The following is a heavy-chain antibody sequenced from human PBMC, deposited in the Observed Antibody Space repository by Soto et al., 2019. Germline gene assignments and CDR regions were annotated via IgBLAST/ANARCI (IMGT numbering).Heavy chain of an antibody. Sequence: QVQLQESGPGLVKPSETLSLTCTVSGGSVSSGSYYWSWIRQHPGKGLEWIGYIYYTGSTSYNPSLKSRVTISVDTSKNQFSLRLTSVTAADTAVYYCARDTVARVFDFWGQGTLVTVSS. CDR3: ARDTVARVFDF. J-gene: IGHJ4*02. CDR1: GGSVSSGSYY. D-gene: IGHD4-4*01. V-gene: IGHV4-31*03. CDR2: IYYTGST.